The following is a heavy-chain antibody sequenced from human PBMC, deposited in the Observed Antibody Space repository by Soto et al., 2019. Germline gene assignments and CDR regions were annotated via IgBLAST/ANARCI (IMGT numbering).Heavy chain of an antibody. D-gene: IGHD3-22*01. CDR3: ARIPLAFYYDSSGPHNDAGDY. V-gene: IGHV1-8*01. Sequence: ASVKVSCKASGYTFTSYDINWVRQATGQGLEWMGWMNPNSGNTGYAQKFQGRVTMTRNTSISTAYMELSSLRSEDTAVYYCARIPLAFYYDSSGPHNDAGDYWGQGTLVTVSS. CDR2: MNPNSGNT. CDR1: GYTFTSYD. J-gene: IGHJ4*02.